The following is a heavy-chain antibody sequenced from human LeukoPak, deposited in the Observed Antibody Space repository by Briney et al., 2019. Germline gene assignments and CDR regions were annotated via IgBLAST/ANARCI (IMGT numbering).Heavy chain of an antibody. D-gene: IGHD3-22*01. J-gene: IGHJ4*02. CDR2: ISSSSSYI. CDR1: GFTFSSYS. Sequence: GGSLRLSCAASGFTFSSYSMNWVRHAPGEGVEWVSSISSSSSYIYYADSVKGRFTISRDNAKNSLYLQMNSLRAEDTAVYYCARDRGTNYYDSSGSFDYWGQGTLVTVSS. V-gene: IGHV3-21*01. CDR3: ARDRGTNYYDSSGSFDY.